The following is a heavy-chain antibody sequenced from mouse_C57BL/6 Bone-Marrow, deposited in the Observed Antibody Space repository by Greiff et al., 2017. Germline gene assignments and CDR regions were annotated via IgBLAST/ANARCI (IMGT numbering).Heavy chain of an antibody. CDR3: ARMGYGSSSWFAY. Sequence: EVKVVESGGDLVKPGGSLKLSCAASGFTFSSYGMSWVRQTPDKRLEWVATISSGGRYTYYPDRVKGRFTIARDNAKNTLYLQMSSLKCEDTDMYYCARMGYGSSSWFAYWGQGTLVTVSA. J-gene: IGHJ3*01. CDR2: ISSGGRYT. D-gene: IGHD1-1*01. V-gene: IGHV5-6*01. CDR1: GFTFSSYG.